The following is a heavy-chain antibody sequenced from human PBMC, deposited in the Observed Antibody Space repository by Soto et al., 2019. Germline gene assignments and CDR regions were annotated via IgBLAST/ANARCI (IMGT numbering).Heavy chain of an antibody. Sequence: QVQLVQSGAEVKKPGASVKVSCKASGYTFTSYGISWVRQAPGQGLEWMGWISAYNGNTNYAQKLQGRVTMTTDTSTSTAYMELRSLRSDDTAVYYCARATGYSYGYPPSYYYYGMDVWGQGTTVTVSS. V-gene: IGHV1-18*01. CDR3: ARATGYSYGYPPSYYYYGMDV. CDR2: ISAYNGNT. CDR1: GYTFTSYG. D-gene: IGHD5-18*01. J-gene: IGHJ6*02.